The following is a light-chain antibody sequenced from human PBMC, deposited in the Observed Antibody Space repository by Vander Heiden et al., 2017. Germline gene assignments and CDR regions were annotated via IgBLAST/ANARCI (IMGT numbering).Light chain of an antibody. V-gene: IGLV1-40*01. CDR3: QSYDSSLGGHVV. CDR1: TSTIGAGYD. CDR2: DNI. J-gene: IGLJ2*01. Sequence: QSVLTQPPSVSGATGPRVTISCTGSTSTIGAGYDVHWYQQLPGTAPKLLIYDNINRPSGVPDRFSGSKSGTSASLAITGLQAEDEADYYCQSYDSSLGGHVVFGGGTKLTVL.